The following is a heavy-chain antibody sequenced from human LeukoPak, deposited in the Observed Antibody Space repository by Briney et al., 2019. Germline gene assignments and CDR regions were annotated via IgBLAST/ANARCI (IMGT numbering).Heavy chain of an antibody. CDR3: ARDLYSSGWYLLPPGHELEGTPFDY. D-gene: IGHD6-13*01. CDR2: ISSSGSTI. CDR1: GFTFSSYE. Sequence: GGSLRLSCAASGFTFSSYEMNWVRQAPGKGLEWVSYISSSGSTIYYADSVKGRFTISRDNAKNSLYLQMNSLRAEDTAVYYCARDLYSSGWYLLPPGHELEGTPFDYWGQGTLVTVSS. J-gene: IGHJ4*02. V-gene: IGHV3-48*03.